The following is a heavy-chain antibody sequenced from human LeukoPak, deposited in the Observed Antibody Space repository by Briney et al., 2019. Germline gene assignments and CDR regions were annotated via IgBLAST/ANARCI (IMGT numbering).Heavy chain of an antibody. J-gene: IGHJ4*02. V-gene: IGHV4-34*01. CDR2: INHGGST. Sequence: PSETLSLTCAVYGGSFSGYYWSWIRQPPGKGLEWIGEINHGGSTNYNPSLKSRVTISVDTSKNQFSLKLSSVTAADTAVYYCARERPRLTYGSGSYYNGYYFDYWGQGTLVTVSS. CDR1: GGSFSGYY. D-gene: IGHD3-10*01. CDR3: ARERPRLTYGSGSYYNGYYFDY.